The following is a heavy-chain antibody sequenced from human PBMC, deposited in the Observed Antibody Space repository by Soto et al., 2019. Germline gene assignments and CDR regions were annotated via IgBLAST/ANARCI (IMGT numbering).Heavy chain of an antibody. CDR1: GDSVTSVSDY. CDR3: ARGVGFGYYYYHMEL. D-gene: IGHD3-10*01. V-gene: IGHV4-61*01. CDR2: IYYSGSA. J-gene: IGHJ6*01. Sequence: SETLSLTCTVSGDSVTSVSDYWSWIRQPPGKGLEWIGYIYYSGSADYNPSLGSRVTISIDTSKNQFSLKLTSVTAADTAVYYCARGVGFGYYYYHMELWGQGTTVTVSS.